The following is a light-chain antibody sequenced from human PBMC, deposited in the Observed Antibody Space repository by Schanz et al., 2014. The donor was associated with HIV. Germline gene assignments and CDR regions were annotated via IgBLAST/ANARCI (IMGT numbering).Light chain of an antibody. Sequence: DIQMTQFPSTLSASVGDRVTITCRASQSIGDSLAWYQQKPGKAPKSLIYAASNLQSGVPSRFSGSGSGTDFTLTISSLQPEDFATYYCLQHNTYPRTFGQGTKVEIK. V-gene: IGKV1-5*01. J-gene: IGKJ1*01. CDR2: AAS. CDR1: QSIGDS. CDR3: LQHNTYPRT.